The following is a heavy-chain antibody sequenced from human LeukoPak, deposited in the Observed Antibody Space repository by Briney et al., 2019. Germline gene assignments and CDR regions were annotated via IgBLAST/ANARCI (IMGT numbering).Heavy chain of an antibody. CDR2: KKQDGTQK. D-gene: IGHD2-21*02. CDR3: ARDCGSDCSQAFDI. Sequence: GGSLRLSCAASGFTFSSYWMSWVRQAPGRGLEWVADKKQDGTQKYYVDSVEGRITISRDNVKNSLYLQMNSLRVEDTAVYYCARDCGSDCSQAFDIWGQGTMVTVSS. V-gene: IGHV3-7*05. J-gene: IGHJ3*02. CDR1: GFTFSSYW.